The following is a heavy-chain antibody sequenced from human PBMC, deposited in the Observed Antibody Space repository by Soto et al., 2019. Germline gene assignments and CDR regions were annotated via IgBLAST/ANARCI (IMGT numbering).Heavy chain of an antibody. J-gene: IGHJ4*02. V-gene: IGHV4-30-4*01. D-gene: IGHD7-27*01. CDR1: GGSISSDYYC. CDR3: ARGPSGDKVDN. Sequence: QVQLQESGPGLVKPSQTLSLTCTVSGGSISSDYYCWSWIRQSPEKGLEWTGHIYNSVNTYSNPSLSSRVTISVDTSKNHFSLKLTSVTAADTAVYYCARGPSGDKVDNWGQGTLVTVSS. CDR2: IYNSVNT.